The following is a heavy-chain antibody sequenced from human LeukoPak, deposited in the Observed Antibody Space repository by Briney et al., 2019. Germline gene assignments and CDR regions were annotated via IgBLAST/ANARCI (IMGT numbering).Heavy chain of an antibody. CDR2: INPSGDST. J-gene: IGHJ4*02. V-gene: IGHV1-46*03. CDR1: GYTFTSYY. Sequence: GASVKVSCKASGYTFTSYYMHWVRQAPGQGLEWMGIINPSGDSTNYAQKFQGRVTITADESTSTAYMELSSLGSEDTAVYYCTIAVAGTPLDYWGQGTLVTVSS. CDR3: TIAVAGTPLDY. D-gene: IGHD6-19*01.